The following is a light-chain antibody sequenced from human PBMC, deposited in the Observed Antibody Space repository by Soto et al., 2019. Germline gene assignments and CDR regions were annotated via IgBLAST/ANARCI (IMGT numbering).Light chain of an antibody. CDR1: QSVGRN. J-gene: IGKJ3*01. CDR3: QEYRKWPRFT. CDR2: AAS. Sequence: EIVVTQSPGILSVSPGDRATLSCRASQSVGRNLAWYQQKPGQAPTLLLYAASTRATGLPARLSGSVSGTDFTLTIRGLQSEAFAVYYCQEYRKWPRFTFGPATRVDIK. V-gene: IGKV3-15*01.